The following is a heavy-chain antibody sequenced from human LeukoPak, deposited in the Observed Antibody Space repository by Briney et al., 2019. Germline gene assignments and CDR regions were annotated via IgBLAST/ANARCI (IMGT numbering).Heavy chain of an antibody. CDR3: AREDSSGWGYFQH. D-gene: IGHD6-19*01. J-gene: IGHJ1*01. Sequence: SETLSLTCTVSGGSISSYYCSWIRQPPGKGREWIGYIYYSGSTNYNPSLTSRVTMSVDTSKNQFSLKLSSVTAADTAVYYCAREDSSGWGYFQHWGQGTLVTVSS. CDR2: IYYSGST. CDR1: GGSISSYY. V-gene: IGHV4-59*12.